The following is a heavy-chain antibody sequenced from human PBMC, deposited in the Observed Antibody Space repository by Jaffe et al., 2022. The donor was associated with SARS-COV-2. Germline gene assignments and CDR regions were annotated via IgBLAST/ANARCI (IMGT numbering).Heavy chain of an antibody. V-gene: IGHV4-34*01. CDR3: ARGKTEYSSSWYRGYYYMDV. CDR1: GGSFSGYY. CDR2: INHSGST. Sequence: QVQLQQWGAGLLKPSETLSLTCAVYGGSFSGYYWSWIRQPPGKGLEWIGEINHSGSTNYNPSLKSRVTISVDTSKNQFSLKLSSVTAADTAVYYCARGKTEYSSSWYRGYYYMDVWGKGTTVTVSS. D-gene: IGHD6-13*01. J-gene: IGHJ6*03.